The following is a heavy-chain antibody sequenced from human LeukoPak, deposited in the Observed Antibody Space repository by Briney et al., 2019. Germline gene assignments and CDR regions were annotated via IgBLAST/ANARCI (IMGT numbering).Heavy chain of an antibody. J-gene: IGHJ4*02. CDR2: ISAYNGNT. CDR3: AREGIAGDNDY. D-gene: IGHD6-13*01. CDR1: GYTFTSYG. Sequence: ASVKVSCKASGYTFTSYGISWVRQAPGQGLEWMGWISAYNGNTNYAQKFQGRVTITRDTSASTAYMELSSLRSEDTAVYYCAREGIAGDNDYWGQGTLVTVSS. V-gene: IGHV1-18*01.